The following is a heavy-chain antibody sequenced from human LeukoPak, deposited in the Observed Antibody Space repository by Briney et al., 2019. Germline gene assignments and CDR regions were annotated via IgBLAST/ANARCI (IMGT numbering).Heavy chain of an antibody. J-gene: IGHJ4*02. D-gene: IGHD3-10*01. CDR2: ISGSGGST. CDR3: AKDSLGSGSYYTY. CDR1: GFSFSSYA. V-gene: IGHV3-23*01. Sequence: PGGSLRLSCAASGFSFSSYAMSWVRQAPGKGLEWVSAISGSGGSTYYADSVKGRFTISRDNSKNTLYLQMNSLRAEDTAVYYCAKDSLGSGSYYTYWGQGTLVTVSS.